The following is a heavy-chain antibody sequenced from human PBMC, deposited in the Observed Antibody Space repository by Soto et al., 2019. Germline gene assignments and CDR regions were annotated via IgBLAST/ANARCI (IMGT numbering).Heavy chain of an antibody. D-gene: IGHD1-26*01. J-gene: IGHJ4*02. CDR3: GRGRSGQKVVFY. V-gene: IGHV3-30*03. Sequence: SHRVSYSAAELTSRDLGVRRVLQAPGKGLEWMAVISYEGSAKSYADSVKGRFTISRDNSHNPLFLQLNNLRPDDPAVYCCGRGRSGQKVVFYWAQGIPLTVSS. CDR2: ISYEGSAK. CDR1: ELTSRDLG.